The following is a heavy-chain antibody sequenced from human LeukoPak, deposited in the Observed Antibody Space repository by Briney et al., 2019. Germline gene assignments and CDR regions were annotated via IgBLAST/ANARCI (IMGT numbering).Heavy chain of an antibody. Sequence: PGRSLRPSCAASGFTIDDYAMHWVRQAPGQGLEWVSGISWNSGSIGYADSVKGRFTISRDNAKNSLYLQMNSLRAEDMALYYCAKDLTGYSSGWFDYWGQGTLVTVSS. CDR1: GFTIDDYA. D-gene: IGHD6-19*01. V-gene: IGHV3-9*03. J-gene: IGHJ4*02. CDR2: ISWNSGSI. CDR3: AKDLTGYSSGWFDY.